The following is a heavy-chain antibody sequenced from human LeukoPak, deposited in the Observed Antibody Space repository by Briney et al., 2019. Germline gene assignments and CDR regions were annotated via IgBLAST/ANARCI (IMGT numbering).Heavy chain of an antibody. CDR2: ISYDGSNR. J-gene: IGHJ6*03. V-gene: IGHV3-30*04. CDR3: ARGLLAAAGTIYYYYYMDV. Sequence: GGSLRLSCAASGFTFSSYAMHWVRQAPGKGLEWVAVISYDGSNRYYADSVKGRFTISRDNSKNTLYLQMNSLRAADTAVYYCARGLLAAAGTIYYYYYMDVWGKGTTVTVSS. CDR1: GFTFSSYA. D-gene: IGHD6-13*01.